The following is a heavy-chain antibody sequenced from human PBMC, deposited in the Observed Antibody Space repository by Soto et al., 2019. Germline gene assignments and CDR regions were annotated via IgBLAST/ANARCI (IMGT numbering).Heavy chain of an antibody. J-gene: IGHJ4*02. CDR2: IIPIFGTA. D-gene: IGHD3-22*01. CDR1: GGTFSSYA. V-gene: IGHV1-69*06. CDR3: ARGGSYYDSSGYYRGFGY. Sequence: QVQLVQSGAEVKKPGSSVKVSCKASGGTFSSYAISWVRQAPGQGLEWMGGIIPIFGTANYAQKFQGRVTITADKSTSTAYMELSSLRSEDTAVYYCARGGSYYDSSGYYRGFGYWGQGTLVPVSS.